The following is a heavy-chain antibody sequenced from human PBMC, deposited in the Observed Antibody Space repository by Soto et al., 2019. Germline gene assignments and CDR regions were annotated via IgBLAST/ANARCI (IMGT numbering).Heavy chain of an antibody. CDR3: ARGEIVVVPAAIGGWFDP. CDR2: IYYSGST. CDR1: GGSVSSGSYY. D-gene: IGHD2-2*01. V-gene: IGHV4-61*01. J-gene: IGHJ5*02. Sequence: QVQLQESGPGLVKPSETLSLTCTVSGGSVSSGSYYWSWIRQPPGKGLEWIGYIYYSGSTNYNPSLKSRVTISVDTSKNQFSLKLSSVTAADTAVYYCARGEIVVVPAAIGGWFDPWGQGTLVTVSS.